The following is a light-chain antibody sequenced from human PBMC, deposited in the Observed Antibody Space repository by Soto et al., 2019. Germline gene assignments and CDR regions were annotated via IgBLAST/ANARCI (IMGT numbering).Light chain of an antibody. V-gene: IGKV1-33*01. J-gene: IGKJ1*01. CDR2: DAS. Sequence: DIQMTQSPSSLSASVGDRVTITCQPSQDISNYLNWYQQKPGKAPKLLIYDASDLETGVPSRSSGSGSGTDFTFTISSLQPQDIATYYCQQYDNLPTWTFGQGTKVDIK. CDR1: QDISNY. CDR3: QQYDNLPTWT.